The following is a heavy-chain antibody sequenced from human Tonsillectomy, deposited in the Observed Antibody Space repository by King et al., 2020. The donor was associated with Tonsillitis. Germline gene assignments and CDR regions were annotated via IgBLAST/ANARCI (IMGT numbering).Heavy chain of an antibody. J-gene: IGHJ6*02. V-gene: IGHV3-7*01. CDR2: MKQDGSEK. D-gene: IGHD2-15*01. Sequence: VQLVESGGGLVQPGGSLRLSCAASGFNFSAYWMTWVRQAPGKGLEWVANMKQDGSEKYYVDSVKGRFPISRDNAKNSLYLQTDSLRVEDTAVYYCAGDSGYCSGGSCPAWGLDVWGQGTTVSVSS. CDR1: GFNFSAYW. CDR3: AGDSGYCSGGSCPAWGLDV.